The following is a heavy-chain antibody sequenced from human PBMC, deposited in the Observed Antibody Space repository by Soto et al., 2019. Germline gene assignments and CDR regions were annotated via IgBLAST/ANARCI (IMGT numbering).Heavy chain of an antibody. CDR1: GFTVRRYW. CDR3: ARGWIGDLNDAFDI. V-gene: IGHV3-74*01. J-gene: IGHJ3*02. Sequence: GFTVRRYWMHWVRQAPGKGLVWVSRINSYGSSTDYADSVKGRFTISRDNAKNTLYLQMNSLRVEDTAVYYCARGWIGDLNDAFDIWGQGTMVTVSS. D-gene: IGHD2-2*03. CDR2: INSYGSST.